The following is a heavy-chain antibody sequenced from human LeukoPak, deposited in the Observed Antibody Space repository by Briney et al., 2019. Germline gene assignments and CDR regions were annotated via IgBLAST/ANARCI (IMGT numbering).Heavy chain of an antibody. V-gene: IGHV4-59*01. CDR3: ARGLYYGSGSYYYFDY. J-gene: IGHJ4*02. CDR1: GGFISSYY. D-gene: IGHD3-10*01. Sequence: SETLSLTCTVSGGFISSYYWSWIRQPPGKGLEWIGYIYYSGSTNYNPSLKSRVTISVDTSKNKFSLKLSSVPAADPAVYHCARGLYYGSGSYYYFDYWGQGTLVTVSS. CDR2: IYYSGST.